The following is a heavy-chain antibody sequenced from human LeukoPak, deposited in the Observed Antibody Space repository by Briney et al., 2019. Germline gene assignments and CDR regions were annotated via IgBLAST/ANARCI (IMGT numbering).Heavy chain of an antibody. Sequence: SVKVSCKASGGTFSSYTISWVRQAPGQGLEWMGRIIPILGIANYAQKFQGRVTITADKSTSTAYMELSSLRSEDTAVYYCATRVDSSGYYLDYWGQGTLVTASS. CDR3: ATRVDSSGYYLDY. CDR2: IIPILGIA. V-gene: IGHV1-69*02. D-gene: IGHD3-22*01. J-gene: IGHJ4*02. CDR1: GGTFSSYT.